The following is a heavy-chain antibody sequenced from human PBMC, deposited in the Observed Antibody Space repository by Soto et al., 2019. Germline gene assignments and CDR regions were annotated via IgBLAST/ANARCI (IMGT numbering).Heavy chain of an antibody. J-gene: IGHJ6*03. CDR2: ISGSGGST. V-gene: IGHV3-23*01. CDR3: AKVGAGLLPDYYHYMDV. Sequence: EVQLLESGGGLVQPGGSLRLSCAASGFTFSSYAMSWVRQAPGKGLEWVSAISGSGGSTYYADSVKGRFTISRDNSKNTLYLSMYPLTACDTAVYYGAKVGAGLLPDYYHYMDVWAKGTTVTVSS. D-gene: IGHD3-16*01. CDR1: GFTFSSYA.